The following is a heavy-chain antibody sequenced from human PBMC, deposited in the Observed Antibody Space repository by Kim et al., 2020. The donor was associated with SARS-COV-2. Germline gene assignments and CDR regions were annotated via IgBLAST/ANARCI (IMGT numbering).Heavy chain of an antibody. D-gene: IGHD2-2*01. CDR2: ISAYNGNT. V-gene: IGHV1-18*01. J-gene: IGHJ6*02. CDR3: ARERRIVVVPAATGSEDHTHYYYGMDV. Sequence: ASVKVSCKASGYTFTSYGISWVRQAPGQGLEWMGWISAYNGNTNDAQKRQGRVTMTTDTSTRTAYMELRSLRSDDTAVYYCARERRIVVVPAATGSEDHTHYYYGMDVWGQGTRVTVSS. CDR1: GYTFTSYG.